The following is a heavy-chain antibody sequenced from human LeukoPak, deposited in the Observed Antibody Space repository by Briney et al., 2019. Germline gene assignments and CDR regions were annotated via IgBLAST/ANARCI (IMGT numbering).Heavy chain of an antibody. CDR3: ARDIRPDYYDSSGYYWGIDY. J-gene: IGHJ4*02. V-gene: IGHV1-3*01. CDR1: GYTFTSYA. D-gene: IGHD3-22*01. Sequence: GASVKVSCKASGYTFTSYAMHWVRQAPGQRLEWMGWINAGNGNTKYSQKFQGRVTITRDTSASTAYMELSSLRSEDTAVYYCARDIRPDYYDSSGYYWGIDYWGQGTLVTVSS. CDR2: INAGNGNT.